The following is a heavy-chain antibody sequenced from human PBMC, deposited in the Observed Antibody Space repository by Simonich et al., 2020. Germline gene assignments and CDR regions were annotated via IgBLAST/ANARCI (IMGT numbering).Heavy chain of an antibody. CDR2: INPKSGGT. CDR1: GYTFTGYY. V-gene: IGHV1-2*02. J-gene: IGHJ6*03. Sequence: QVQLVQSGAEVKKPGASVKVSCKASGYTFTGYYMHCVRQAPGQGLEWMGWINPKSGGTNYAQKLRGRVTMTRDTSISTAYMELSRLRSDDTAVYYCARGALTGDYYYMDVWGKGTTVTVSS. D-gene: IGHD7-27*01. CDR3: ARGALTGDYYYMDV.